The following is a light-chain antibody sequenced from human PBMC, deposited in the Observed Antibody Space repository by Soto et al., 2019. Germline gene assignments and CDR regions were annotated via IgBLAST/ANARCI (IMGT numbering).Light chain of an antibody. V-gene: IGKV3-11*01. Sequence: EIVMTQSPATLSVSPGERATLSCRASQSVSSYLAWYQQKPGQAPRLLIYDASNRATGIQARFSGSGSGTDFTLTISSLEPEDFAVYYCKQRSNWPRTFGQGTKVDIK. J-gene: IGKJ1*01. CDR1: QSVSSY. CDR3: KQRSNWPRT. CDR2: DAS.